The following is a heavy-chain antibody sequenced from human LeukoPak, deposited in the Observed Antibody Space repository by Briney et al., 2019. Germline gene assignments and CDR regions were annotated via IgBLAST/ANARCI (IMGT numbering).Heavy chain of an antibody. V-gene: IGHV1-69*05. CDR3: ARSPTVSYTMEAFDI. J-gene: IGHJ3*02. CDR2: IIPIFGTA. CDR1: GGTFSSYA. Sequence: SVKVSCKASGGTFSSYAISWVRQAPGQGLEWMGRIIPIFGTANFAQKFQSRVTITTDESTSTAYMELSSLRSEDTAVYYCARSPTVSYTMEAFDIWGQGTMVTVSS. D-gene: IGHD4-17*01.